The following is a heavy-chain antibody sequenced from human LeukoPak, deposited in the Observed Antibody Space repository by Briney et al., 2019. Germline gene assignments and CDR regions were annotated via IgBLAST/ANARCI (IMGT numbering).Heavy chain of an antibody. J-gene: IGHJ5*02. CDR1: GFTFSSYD. V-gene: IGHV3-33*01. CDR2: IWYDGSNK. Sequence: PGGSLRLSCAASGFTFSSYDMHWVRQAPGKGLEWVAVIWYDGSNKYYADSVKGRFTISRDNSKNTLYLQMNSLRAEDTAVYYCARDKEIRYFDWSENWFDPWGQGTLVTVSS. D-gene: IGHD3-9*01. CDR3: ARDKEIRYFDWSENWFDP.